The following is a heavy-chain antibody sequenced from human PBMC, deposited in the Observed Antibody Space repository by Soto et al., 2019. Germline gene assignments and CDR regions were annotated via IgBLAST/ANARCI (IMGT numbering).Heavy chain of an antibody. D-gene: IGHD3-22*01. CDR2: VDQDGSAK. V-gene: IGHV3-7*01. J-gene: IGHJ4*02. Sequence: PGGSLRLSCAASGFGFNRYYMSWVRQAPGKGLEWVATVDQDGSAKYYVDSVKGRFTIPRDNAKKSLYVQMNSLRGEDTAVYYCARYRAYDSIYYCSSDRLDYWGQGTLVTVSS. CDR1: GFGFNRYY. CDR3: ARYRAYDSIYYCSSDRLDY.